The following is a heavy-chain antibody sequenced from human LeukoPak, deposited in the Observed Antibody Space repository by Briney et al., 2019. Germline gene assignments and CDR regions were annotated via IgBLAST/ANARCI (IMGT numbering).Heavy chain of an antibody. CDR2: IYSGGST. J-gene: IGHJ4*02. D-gene: IGHD3-22*01. V-gene: IGHV3-66*01. CDR3: ARDDNYYDSSGTLDY. CDR1: GFTVSSNY. Sequence: GGSLRLSCAASGFTVSSNYMSWVRQAPGKGLEWVSVIYSGGSTYYADSVKGRFTISRDNSKNTLYLQMNSLRAEDTAVYYCARDDNYYDSSGTLDYWGQGTLVTVSS.